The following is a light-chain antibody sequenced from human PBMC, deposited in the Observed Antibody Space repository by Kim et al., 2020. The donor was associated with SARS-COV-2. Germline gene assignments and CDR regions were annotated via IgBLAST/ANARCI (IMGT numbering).Light chain of an antibody. CDR3: QQYGSSLYT. V-gene: IGKV3-20*01. J-gene: IGKJ2*01. CDR2: GAS. CDR1: QSVSSSY. Sequence: LSPGETGALSCRASQSVSSSYLAWYQQKPGQAPRLLIYGASSRATGIPDRFSGSGSGTDFTLTISRLEPEDFAVYYCQQYGSSLYTFGHGTKLEIK.